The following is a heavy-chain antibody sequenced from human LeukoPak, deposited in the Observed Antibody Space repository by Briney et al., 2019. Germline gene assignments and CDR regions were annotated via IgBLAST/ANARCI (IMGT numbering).Heavy chain of an antibody. D-gene: IGHD2/OR15-2a*01. CDR2: ISAYNGNT. CDR3: ARDAGSDVLSDRLIDY. J-gene: IGHJ4*02. V-gene: IGHV1-18*01. CDR1: GSTFTSYG. Sequence: ASVKVSCKASGSTFTSYGISWVRQAPGQGLEWMGWISAYNGNTNDAQKLQGRDTMTTDTYTRTDYLELRSLRSDDRAVYYCARDAGSDVLSDRLIDYWGQGTLVNVSS.